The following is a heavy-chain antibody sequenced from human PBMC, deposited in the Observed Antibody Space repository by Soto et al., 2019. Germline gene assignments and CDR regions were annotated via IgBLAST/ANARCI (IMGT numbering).Heavy chain of an antibody. CDR2: IYHSGST. D-gene: IGHD2-21*02. Sequence: SETLSLTCAVSGGSISSSNWWSWVRQPPGKGLEWIGEIYHSGSTNYNPSLKSRVTISVDKSKNQFSLKLSSVTAADTAVYYCARGNIVVVTANWFDPWGQGTLVTVS. V-gene: IGHV4-4*02. CDR3: ARGNIVVVTANWFDP. J-gene: IGHJ5*02. CDR1: GGSISSSNW.